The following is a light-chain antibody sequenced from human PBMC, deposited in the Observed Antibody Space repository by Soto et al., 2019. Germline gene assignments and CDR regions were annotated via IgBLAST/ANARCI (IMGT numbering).Light chain of an antibody. V-gene: IGKV3-20*01. J-gene: IGKJ1*01. Sequence: EIVLTQSPGTLSLSPGARGTLSCRASHSVSSDYLAWYQQNPGQAPRLLIYGASSRATGIPDRFSGGGSATDFTLTISRLEPEDFAVYYCQQYGSLPWTFGQGTKVDIK. CDR1: HSVSSDY. CDR3: QQYGSLPWT. CDR2: GAS.